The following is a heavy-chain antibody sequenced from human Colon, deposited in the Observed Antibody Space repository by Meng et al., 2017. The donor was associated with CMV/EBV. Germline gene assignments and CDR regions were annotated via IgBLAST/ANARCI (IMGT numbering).Heavy chain of an antibody. V-gene: IGHV1-2*02. J-gene: IGHJ4*02. D-gene: IGHD3-3*01. CDR3: ARAPDVWKGYSCFFDS. CDR2: VKPNNGGV. CDR1: GSTFIDTN. Sequence: GSTFIDTNIQWMRQVPGQELQWLGWVKPNNGGVNYDQRLLGRVTMTRDTSINTAYMELSPLRSADSALYFCARAPDVWKGYSCFFDSWGQGTLVTVSS.